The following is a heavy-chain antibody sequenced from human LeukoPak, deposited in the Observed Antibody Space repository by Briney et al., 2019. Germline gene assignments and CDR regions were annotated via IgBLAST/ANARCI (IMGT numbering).Heavy chain of an antibody. V-gene: IGHV4-61*08. J-gene: IGHJ4*02. CDR3: AREGYSYGPSLFDY. CDR1: GGSISSGGYY. D-gene: IGHD5-18*01. Sequence: PSETLSLTCTVSGGSISSGGYYWNWIRQPPGKGLEWIGYIYYSGSTNYNPSLKSRLTMSVDTSKNQFSLKLSSVTAADTAVYYCAREGYSYGPSLFDYWGQGTLVTVSS. CDR2: IYYSGST.